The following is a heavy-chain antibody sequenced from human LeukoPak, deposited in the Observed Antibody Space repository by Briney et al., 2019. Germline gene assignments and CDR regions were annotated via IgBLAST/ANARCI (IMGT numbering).Heavy chain of an antibody. Sequence: PGGSLRLSCAASGFTFSSYGMHWVRQAPGKGLEWVAVIWYDGSNKYYADSVKGRFTISRDNSKNSLYLQMNSLRAEDTAVYYCARGKHDSSGWYNPGYWGQGTLVTVSS. D-gene: IGHD6-19*01. J-gene: IGHJ4*02. V-gene: IGHV3-33*01. CDR1: GFTFSSYG. CDR3: ARGKHDSSGWYNPGY. CDR2: IWYDGSNK.